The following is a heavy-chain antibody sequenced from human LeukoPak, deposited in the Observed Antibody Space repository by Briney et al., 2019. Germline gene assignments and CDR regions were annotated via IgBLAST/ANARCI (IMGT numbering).Heavy chain of an antibody. J-gene: IGHJ4*02. CDR3: ARARDYYDSSGYYSFFDY. CDR1: GGSISSGGYY. CDR2: IYYSGST. Sequence: SQTLSLTCTVSGGSISSGGYYWSWIRQHPGKGLEWIGYIYYSGSTYYNPSLKSRVTISVDTSKNQFSLKLSSVTAADTAVYYCARARDYYDSSGYYSFFDYWGQGTLVTVSS. V-gene: IGHV4-31*03. D-gene: IGHD3-22*01.